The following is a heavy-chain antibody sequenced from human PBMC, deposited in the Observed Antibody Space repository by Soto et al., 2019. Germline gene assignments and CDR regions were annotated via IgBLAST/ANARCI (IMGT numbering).Heavy chain of an antibody. Sequence: EVQLVESGGGLVQPGRSLRLSCAASGFTFDDYAMHWVRQAPGQGLEWVSGISWNSGSIGYADSVKGRFTISRDNAKNSLYLQMNSLRAEDTALYYCAKDKYSYGSDYYYGMDVWGQGTTVTVSS. D-gene: IGHD5-18*01. CDR1: GFTFDDYA. J-gene: IGHJ6*02. CDR3: AKDKYSYGSDYYYGMDV. CDR2: ISWNSGSI. V-gene: IGHV3-9*01.